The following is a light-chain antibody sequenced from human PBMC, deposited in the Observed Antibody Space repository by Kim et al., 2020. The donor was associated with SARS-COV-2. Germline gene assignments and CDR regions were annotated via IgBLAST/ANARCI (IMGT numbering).Light chain of an antibody. J-gene: IGLJ2*01. CDR1: SGHNSCA. Sequence: SDKLTCTPSSGHNSCAIAWHQQQPEKGPRYLMKLNSDGSHSKGDGIPDRFSGSSSGAERYLTISSLQSEDEADYYCQTWGTGMEVFGGGTQLTVL. V-gene: IGLV4-69*01. CDR2: LNSDGSH. CDR3: QTWGTGMEV.